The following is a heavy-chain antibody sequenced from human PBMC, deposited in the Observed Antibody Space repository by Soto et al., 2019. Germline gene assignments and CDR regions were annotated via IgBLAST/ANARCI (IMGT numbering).Heavy chain of an antibody. CDR1: GYTFTSYD. CDR2: MNPNSGDT. Sequence: QVQLVQSGAEVKKPGASVKVSCKASGYTFTSYDINWVRQATGQGLEWMGWMNPNSGDTGYAQKVQDRVTMTRNTSISTAYMELSSLRSEDTAVYYCAREHSSSWRFDYWGQGTLVTVSS. J-gene: IGHJ4*02. D-gene: IGHD6-13*01. V-gene: IGHV1-8*01. CDR3: AREHSSSWRFDY.